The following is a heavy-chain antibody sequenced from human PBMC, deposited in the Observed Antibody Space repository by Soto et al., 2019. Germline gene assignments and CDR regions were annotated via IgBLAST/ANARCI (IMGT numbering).Heavy chain of an antibody. D-gene: IGHD6-19*01. CDR2: ISSSSSTI. V-gene: IGHV3-48*01. CDR3: ARDGSVAGPDAFDI. CDR1: GFTFSSYS. Sequence: EVQLVESGGGLVQPGGSLRLSCAASGFTFSSYSMNWVRQAPGKGLEWVSYISSSSSTIYYADSVKGRFTISRDNXMNSMYLKMNSLRAEDTAVYYCARDGSVAGPDAFDIWGQGTMVTVSS. J-gene: IGHJ3*02.